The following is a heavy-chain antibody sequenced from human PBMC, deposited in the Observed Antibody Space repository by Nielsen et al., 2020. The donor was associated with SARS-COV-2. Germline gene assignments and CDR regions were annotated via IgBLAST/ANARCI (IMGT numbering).Heavy chain of an antibody. CDR3: ARDRGGGGSGSYRY. J-gene: IGHJ4*02. CDR2: IIPILGIA. CDR1: GGTFSSYA. D-gene: IGHD3-10*01. Sequence: SVKVSCKASGGTFSSYAISWVRQAPGQGLEWMGRIIPILGIANYAQKFQGRVTITRDTSASTAYMELSSLRSEDTAVYYCARDRGGGGSGSYRYWGQGTLVTVSS. V-gene: IGHV1-69*04.